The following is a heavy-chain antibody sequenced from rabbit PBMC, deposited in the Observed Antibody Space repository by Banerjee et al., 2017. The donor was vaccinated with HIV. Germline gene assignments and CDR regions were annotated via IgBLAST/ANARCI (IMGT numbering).Heavy chain of an antibody. D-gene: IGHD6-1*01. V-gene: IGHV1S7*01. CDR3: VREAGYGGYGDANL. CDR1: GFDFSTYS. Sequence: QLKETGGGLVQPGGSLTLSCKASGFDFSTYSMSWVRQAPGKGLEWIGYIVPIFGVTYYANWVNGRFTISSHNAQNTLYLQPNSLTAADTATYFCVREAGYGGYGDANLWGQGTLVTVS. CDR2: IVPIFGVT. J-gene: IGHJ4*01.